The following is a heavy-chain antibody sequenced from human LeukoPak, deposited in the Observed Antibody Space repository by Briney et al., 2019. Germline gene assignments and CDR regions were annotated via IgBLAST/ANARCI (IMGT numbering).Heavy chain of an antibody. Sequence: ASGKVSCTASGYLFISYGINWVRQAPGQGLGWMGWFSAYNGETNYAQESQGRVTMTTAKSTTKPHLELTGTRFNAKAVDYCSKDLYSSLSGSEFFDVWGQGTRVPVSS. CDR2: FSAYNGET. CDR3: SKDLYSSLSGSEFFDV. D-gene: IGHD3-10*01. CDR1: GYLFISYG. J-gene: IGHJ3*01. V-gene: IGHV1-18*01.